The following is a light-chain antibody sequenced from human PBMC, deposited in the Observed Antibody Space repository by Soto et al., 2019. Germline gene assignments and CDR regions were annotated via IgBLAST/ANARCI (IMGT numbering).Light chain of an antibody. J-gene: IGLJ1*01. CDR1: SSDVGGYNY. Sequence: QSALTQPASVSGSPGQSITISCTGTSSDVGGYNYVSWYQQHPGKAPKLMIYDVSNRPSGVSNRFSGSKSGNTASLTISGLQAEDEADYSCSSYTTSSTLVFGPGTKLPAL. V-gene: IGLV2-14*01. CDR2: DVS. CDR3: SSYTTSSTLV.